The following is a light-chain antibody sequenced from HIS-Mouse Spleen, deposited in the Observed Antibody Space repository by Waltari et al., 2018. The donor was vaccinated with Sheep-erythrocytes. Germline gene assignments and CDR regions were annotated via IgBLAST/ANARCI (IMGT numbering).Light chain of an antibody. V-gene: IGKV1-39*01. CDR1: QSISSY. J-gene: IGKJ4*01. CDR3: QQANSFPLS. CDR2: AAS. Sequence: DIQMTQSPSSLSASVGDRVTITCRASQSISSYLNLYQQKPGKAPKLLIYAASSLQSGVPSRFSGSGSGTDFTLTISSLQPEDFATYYCQQANSFPLSFGGGTKVEIK.